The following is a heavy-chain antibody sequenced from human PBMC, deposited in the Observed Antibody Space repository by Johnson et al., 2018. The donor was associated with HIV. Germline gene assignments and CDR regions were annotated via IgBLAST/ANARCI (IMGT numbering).Heavy chain of an antibody. CDR2: ISYDGSNK. D-gene: IGHD1-26*01. CDR3: AKGMWGHDAFDI. V-gene: IGHV3-30-3*01. CDR1: GFAFSNYA. J-gene: IGHJ3*02. Sequence: QVQLVESGGGVVQPGGSLRLSCAASGFAFSNYAMHWVRQAPGKGLEWVAVISYDGSNKYYADSVRGRFTISRDNSKNTLYLQMNSLRAEDTAVYYCAKGMWGHDAFDIWGQGTMVTVSS.